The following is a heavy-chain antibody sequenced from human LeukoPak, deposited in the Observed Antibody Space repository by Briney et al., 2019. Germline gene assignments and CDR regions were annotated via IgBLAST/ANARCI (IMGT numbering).Heavy chain of an antibody. D-gene: IGHD3-22*01. CDR2: ISAYNGNT. J-gene: IGHJ4*02. CDR3: ARDAGDDLHDYDSSGYYDY. CDR1: GYTFTSYG. Sequence: ASVKVSCKASGYTFTSYGISWVRLAPGQGLEWMGWISAYNGNTNYAQKLQGRVTMTTDTSTSTAYMELRSLRSDDTAVYYCARDAGDDLHDYDSSGYYDYWGQGTLATVSS. V-gene: IGHV1-18*01.